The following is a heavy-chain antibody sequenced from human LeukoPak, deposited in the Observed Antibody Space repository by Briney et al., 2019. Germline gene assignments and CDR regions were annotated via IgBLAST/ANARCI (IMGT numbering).Heavy chain of an antibody. V-gene: IGHV3-21*05. CDR3: ARHTFEPLLIDI. D-gene: IGHD3-16*01. J-gene: IGHJ4*02. CDR1: GFSFSRYA. Sequence: GGSLRLSCAASGFSFSRYAMNWVRQAPGKGLEWVSYINAESSDILYPDSVRGRFTISRDNAKNSLYLQMSSLRAEDTGVYYCARHTFEPLLIDIWGQGTLATVSS. CDR2: INAESSDI.